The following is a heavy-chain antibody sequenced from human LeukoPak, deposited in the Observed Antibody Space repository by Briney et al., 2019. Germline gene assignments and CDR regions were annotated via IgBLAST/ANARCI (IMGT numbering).Heavy chain of an antibody. CDR3: ARGYGGNFHMDV. CDR2: MNPNSGNT. V-gene: IGHV1-8*03. Sequence: ASVKVSCKASGYTSTSYDINWVRQATGQGLEWMGWMNPNSGNTGYAQKFQGRVTITRNTSISTAYMELSSLRSEDTAVYYCARGYGGNFHMDVWGKGTTVTVSS. J-gene: IGHJ6*03. CDR1: GYTSTSYD. D-gene: IGHD4-23*01.